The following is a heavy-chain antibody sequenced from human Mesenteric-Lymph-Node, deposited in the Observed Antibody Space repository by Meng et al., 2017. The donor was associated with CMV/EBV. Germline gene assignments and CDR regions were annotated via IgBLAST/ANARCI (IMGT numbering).Heavy chain of an antibody. V-gene: IGHV1-69*10. D-gene: IGHD6-13*01. CDR1: GYTFISYG. J-gene: IGHJ4*02. CDR3: ARDLAEGGIAAAGPY. CDR2: IIPILGIA. Sequence: SVKVSCKASGYTFISYGISWVRQAPGQGLEWMGGIIPILGIANYAQKFQGRVTITADKSTSTAYMELSSLRSEDTAVYYCARDLAEGGIAAAGPYWGQGTLVTVSS.